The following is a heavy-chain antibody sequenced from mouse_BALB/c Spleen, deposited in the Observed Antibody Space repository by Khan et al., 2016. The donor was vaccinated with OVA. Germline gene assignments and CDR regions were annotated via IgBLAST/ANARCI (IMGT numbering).Heavy chain of an antibody. V-gene: IGHV3-2*02. CDR2: ISYSGST. CDR3: ARTARRKY. CDR1: GYSITSGYG. J-gene: IGHJ2*01. D-gene: IGHD1-2*01. Sequence: VQLQQSGPGLVKPSQSLSLTCTVTGYSITSGYGWNWIRQFPGNKLEWMGYISYSGSTNYNPSLNSRISITRDTSKNQFFLQLNCGTTEDTATYYCARTARRKYWGQGTTLTVSS.